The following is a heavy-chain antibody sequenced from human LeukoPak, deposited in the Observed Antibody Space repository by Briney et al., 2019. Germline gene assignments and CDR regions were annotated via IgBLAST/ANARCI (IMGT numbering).Heavy chain of an antibody. D-gene: IGHD3-22*01. Sequence: PGGSLRLSCAASGFTVSSNYMSWVRQAPGKGLEWVSVIYSGGSTYYADSVKGRFTISRDNSKNTLYLQMNSLRAADTAVYYCARDLDDSSGYYLGGNAFDIWGQGTMVTVSS. J-gene: IGHJ3*02. CDR1: GFTVSSNY. CDR2: IYSGGST. CDR3: ARDLDDSSGYYLGGNAFDI. V-gene: IGHV3-53*01.